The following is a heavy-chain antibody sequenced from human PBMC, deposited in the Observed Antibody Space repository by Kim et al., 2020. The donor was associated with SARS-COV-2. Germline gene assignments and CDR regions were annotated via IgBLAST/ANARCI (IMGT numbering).Heavy chain of an antibody. J-gene: IGHJ4*02. V-gene: IGHV4-34*01. CDR3: ARGRGGYSYGTVYY. D-gene: IGHD5-18*01. CDR1: GGSFSGYY. Sequence: SETLSLTCAVYGGSFSGYYWSWIRQPPGKGLEWIGEINHSGSTNYNPSLKSRVTISVDTSKNQFSLKLSSVTAADTAVYYCARGRGGYSYGTVYYWGQGTLVTVSS. CDR2: INHSGST.